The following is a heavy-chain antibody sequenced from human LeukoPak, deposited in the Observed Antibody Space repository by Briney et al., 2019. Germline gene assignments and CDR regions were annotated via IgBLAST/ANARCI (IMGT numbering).Heavy chain of an antibody. J-gene: IGHJ6*03. CDR2: IYYSGST. CDR1: GGSISSYY. CDR3: ARNEYSSSSDYYYYMDV. V-gene: IGHV4-59*01. D-gene: IGHD6-6*01. Sequence: SETLSLTCTVSGGSISSYYWSWIRQPPGKGLEWIGYIYYSGSTNYNPSLKSRVTISVDTSKNQFSLKLSSVTAADTAVYYCARNEYSSSSDYYYYMDVWGKGTTVTVSS.